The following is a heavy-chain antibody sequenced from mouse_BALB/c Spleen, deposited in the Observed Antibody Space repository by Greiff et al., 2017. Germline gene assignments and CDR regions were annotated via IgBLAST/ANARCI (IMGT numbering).Heavy chain of an antibody. J-gene: IGHJ2*01. D-gene: IGHD2-1*01. Sequence: DVMLVESGGGLVKPGGSLKLSCAASGFTFSDYYMYWVRQTPEKRLEWVATISDGGSYTYYPDSVKGRFTISRDNAKNNLYLQMSSLKSEDTAMYYCARGPLYYGNYGGVDYWGQGTTLTVSS. CDR1: GFTFSDYY. CDR3: ARGPLYYGNYGGVDY. CDR2: ISDGGSYT. V-gene: IGHV5-4*02.